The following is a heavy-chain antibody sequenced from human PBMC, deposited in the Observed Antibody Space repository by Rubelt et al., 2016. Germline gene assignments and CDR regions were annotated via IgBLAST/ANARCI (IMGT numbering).Heavy chain of an antibody. D-gene: IGHD6-19*01. CDR2: INPNSGGT. V-gene: IGHV1-2*02. CDR1: GYTFTSYD. J-gene: IGHJ4*02. Sequence: QVQLVQSGAEVKKPGASVKVSCKASGYTFTSYDINWVRQATGQGLEWMGWINPNSGGTNYAQKFQGRVTMTRDTSISTPYMRLGRLRSDDTAVYYCARDLYKGPRWLVAYWGQGTLVTVSS. CDR3: ARDLYKGPRWLVAY.